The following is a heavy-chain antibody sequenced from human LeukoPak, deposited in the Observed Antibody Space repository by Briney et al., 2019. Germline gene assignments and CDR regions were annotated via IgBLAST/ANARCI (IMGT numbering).Heavy chain of an antibody. CDR1: GFTFSSYW. CDR3: ARENDSSGYSAWDY. D-gene: IGHD3-22*01. CDR2: IKQDGSEK. Sequence: GGSLRLSCAASGFTFSSYWMSWVRQAPGKGLEWVANIKQDGSEKYYVDPVKGRFTISRDDAKNSLYLQMNSLRAEDTAVYYCARENDSSGYSAWDYWGQGTLVTVSS. J-gene: IGHJ4*02. V-gene: IGHV3-7*01.